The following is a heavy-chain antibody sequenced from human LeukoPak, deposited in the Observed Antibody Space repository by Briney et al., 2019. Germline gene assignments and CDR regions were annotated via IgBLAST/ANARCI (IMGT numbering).Heavy chain of an antibody. J-gene: IGHJ3*02. CDR1: GFTFTDVY. D-gene: IGHD1-26*01. CDR2: ISPNSADI. CDR3: AAPYSPGPSEGFDI. V-gene: IGHV3-11*01. Sequence: KSGGSLRLSCAASGFTFTDVYMSWIRQSPGKGLEWLAYISPNSADISYADSVKGRFTISRDNAKNSLYLQMNSLRAEDTAVYYCAAPYSPGPSEGFDIWGQGTMVTVSS.